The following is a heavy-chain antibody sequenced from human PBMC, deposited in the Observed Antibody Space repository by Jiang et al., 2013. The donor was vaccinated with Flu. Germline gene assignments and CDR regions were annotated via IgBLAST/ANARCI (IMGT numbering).Heavy chain of an antibody. Sequence: QTLSLTCAISGDSVSGNSASWNWIRQSPSRGLEWLGRTYYRSKWYNNYAVSVKSRITINPDTSKNQFPLQLNSVTLEDTAVYYCARVAPIAVAGYVFDIWGQGTMV. CDR2: TYYRSKWYN. D-gene: IGHD6-19*01. J-gene: IGHJ3*02. CDR1: GDSVSGNSAS. CDR3: ARVAPIAVAGYVFDI. V-gene: IGHV6-1*01.